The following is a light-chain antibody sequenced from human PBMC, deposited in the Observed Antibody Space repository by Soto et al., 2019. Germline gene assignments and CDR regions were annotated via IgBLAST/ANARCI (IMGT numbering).Light chain of an antibody. V-gene: IGLV2-14*01. CDR2: QVS. Sequence: QSALTQPASVSGSPGQSITISCTGTSSDVGGYYYVSWYQHHPGKAPKLMIYQVSNRPSGVSNRFSGSKSGNTASLTISGLQAEDEADYYCSSYTSSNTFYVFGTGTKVIVL. CDR3: SSYTSSNTFYV. J-gene: IGLJ1*01. CDR1: SSDVGGYYY.